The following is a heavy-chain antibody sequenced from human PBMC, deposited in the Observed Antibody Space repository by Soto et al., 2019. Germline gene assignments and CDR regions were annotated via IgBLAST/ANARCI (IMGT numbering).Heavy chain of an antibody. J-gene: IGHJ4*02. CDR3: ARWASY. CDR1: GGSFSGYY. CDR2: MNRSGDI. V-gene: IGHV4-34*01. Sequence: PSETLSLTCDVSGGSFSGYYWTWIRQPPGKGLEWIGEMNRSGDIKYNPSLLSRVTISADTSTNQFSLKLTSVTAADTAVYFCARWASYWGQGALVTVSS.